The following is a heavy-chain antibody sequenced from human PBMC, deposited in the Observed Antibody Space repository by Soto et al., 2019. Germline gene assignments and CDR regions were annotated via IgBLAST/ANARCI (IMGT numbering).Heavy chain of an antibody. CDR2: IYYSESP. CDR1: GSSISSSSYY. D-gene: IGHD3-22*01. CDR3: ARHLYYDSSGYYRNWFDL. J-gene: IGHJ5*02. V-gene: IGHV4-39*01. Sequence: SETLSLTCTVSGSSISSSSYYWGWLRQPPGKGLEWIVSIYYSESPYYNPSLKSRVTISVDTSKNQFSLKRSSVTAADTAVYDCARHLYYDSSGYYRNWFDLWGQGTLVTVSS.